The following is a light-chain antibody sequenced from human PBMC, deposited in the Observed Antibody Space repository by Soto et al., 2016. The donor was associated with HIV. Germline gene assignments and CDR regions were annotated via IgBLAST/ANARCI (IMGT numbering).Light chain of an antibody. V-gene: IGLV3-1*01. CDR3: QAWDSSTYV. Sequence: SYVLNQPPSVSVSPGQTASITCSGDKLGDKYACWYQQKPGQSPVLVIYQDSKRPSGIPERFSGSNSGNTATLTISGTQAMDEADYYCQAWDSSTYVFGTGTKVTVL. CDR2: QDS. CDR1: KLGDKY. J-gene: IGLJ1*01.